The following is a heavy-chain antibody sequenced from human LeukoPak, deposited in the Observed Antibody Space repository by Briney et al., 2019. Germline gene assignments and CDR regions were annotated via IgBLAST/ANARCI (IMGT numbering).Heavy chain of an antibody. J-gene: IGHJ4*02. CDR1: GYSITSVYW. CDR2: LHHSGST. V-gene: IGHV4-38-2*01. D-gene: IGHD3-22*01. CDR3: ARVGGNDSTGHYSVDY. Sequence: SETLSLTCGVSGYSITSVYWWGWIRQTPGRGLEWIGSLHHSGSTSYNPSLKSRVTISVDTSKNQFSLRLSSVTAADTAVYYCARVGGNDSTGHYSVDYWGQGTLVTVSS.